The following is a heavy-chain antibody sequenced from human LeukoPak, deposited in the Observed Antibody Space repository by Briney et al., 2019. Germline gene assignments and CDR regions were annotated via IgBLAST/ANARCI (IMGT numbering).Heavy chain of an antibody. CDR2: INAGNGNT. D-gene: IGHD3-22*01. CDR1: GYTFTSYA. Sequence: GASVKVSCKASGYTFTSYAMHWVRQAPGQRLEWMGWINAGNGNTKYSQKFQGRVTITRDTSAGTAYMELSSLRSEDTAVYYCARIYYDSSGYIGSWYFDLWGRGTLVTVSS. V-gene: IGHV1-3*01. J-gene: IGHJ2*01. CDR3: ARIYYDSSGYIGSWYFDL.